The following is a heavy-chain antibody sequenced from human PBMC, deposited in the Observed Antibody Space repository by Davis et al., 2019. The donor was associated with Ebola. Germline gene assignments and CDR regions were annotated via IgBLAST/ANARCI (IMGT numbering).Heavy chain of an antibody. J-gene: IGHJ4*02. Sequence: PGGSLRLSCAASGFTFSSYGMHWVRQAPGKGLEWVAVISYDGSNKYYADSVKGRFTISRDNSKNTLYLQMNSLRAEDTAVYYCAKDPVDYYDSSGYYYDWGQGTLVTVSS. D-gene: IGHD3-22*01. CDR2: ISYDGSNK. CDR1: GFTFSSYG. CDR3: AKDPVDYYDSSGYYYD. V-gene: IGHV3-30*18.